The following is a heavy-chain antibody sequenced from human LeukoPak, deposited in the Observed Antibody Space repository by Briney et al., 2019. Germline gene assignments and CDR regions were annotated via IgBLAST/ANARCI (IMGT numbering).Heavy chain of an antibody. CDR2: ISGSVDST. CDR1: GFTFSSYA. V-gene: IGHV3-23*01. Sequence: GGSLRLSCAASGFTFSSYAMSWVRQAPGKGLEWVSGISGSVDSTYYADSVKGRFTISRDNSKNTLYVQMNSLRAEDTAVYYCAKAYTSTWFNRGYFDYWGQGTLVTVSS. CDR3: AKAYTSTWFNRGYFDY. J-gene: IGHJ4*02. D-gene: IGHD6-13*01.